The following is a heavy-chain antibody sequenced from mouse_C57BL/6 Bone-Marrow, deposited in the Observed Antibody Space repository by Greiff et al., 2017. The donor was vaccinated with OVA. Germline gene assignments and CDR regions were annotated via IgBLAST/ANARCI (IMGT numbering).Heavy chain of an antibody. D-gene: IGHD1-1*01. CDR2: ICWDDDK. CDR1: GFSLSTFGMG. J-gene: IGHJ2*01. Sequence: QVTLKVSGPGILQPSQTLSLTCSFSGFSLSTFGMGVGWIRQPSGKGLEWPAPICWDDDKYYNPALKRRLTLSKDTSNNQVFLKIANVDTADTATYYCARIEKSYYYGSSYFDYWGQGTTLTVSA. V-gene: IGHV8-8*01. CDR3: ARIEKSYYYGSSYFDY.